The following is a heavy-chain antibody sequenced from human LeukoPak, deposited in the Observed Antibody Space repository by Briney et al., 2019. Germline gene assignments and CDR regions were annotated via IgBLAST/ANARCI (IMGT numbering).Heavy chain of an antibody. CDR3: AKRVQLERAYYFDY. D-gene: IGHD1-1*01. V-gene: IGHV3-23*01. J-gene: IGHJ4*02. CDR1: GFTFSKFG. Sequence: GGSLRLSCAASGFTFSKFGMSWVRQAPGKGLEWVAAIRCSGGSTYYADSVKGRFTISRDNSKNTLYLQMNSLRAEDTAIYYCAKRVQLERAYYFDYWGQGTLVTVFS. CDR2: IRCSGGST.